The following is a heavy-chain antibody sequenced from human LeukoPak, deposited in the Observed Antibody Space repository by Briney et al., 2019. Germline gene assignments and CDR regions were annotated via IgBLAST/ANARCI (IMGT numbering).Heavy chain of an antibody. CDR1: DYTFTSYG. CDR3: AGSVTMIVVGPGDYYYMDV. Sequence: ASVKVSCKASDYTFTSYGISWVRLAPGQGLEWMGWISGNNGDTSYARKFQGRLTLTTDTSTSTAYMELSSLRSEDTAVYYCAGSVTMIVVGPGDYYYMDVWGKGTTVTVSS. D-gene: IGHD3-22*01. V-gene: IGHV1-18*01. CDR2: ISGNNGDT. J-gene: IGHJ6*03.